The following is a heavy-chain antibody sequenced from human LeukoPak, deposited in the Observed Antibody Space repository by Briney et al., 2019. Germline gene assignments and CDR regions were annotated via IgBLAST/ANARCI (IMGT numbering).Heavy chain of an antibody. D-gene: IGHD2-15*01. CDR3: AREREACSGGNCDYCFDY. Sequence: PSQTLSLTCTVSGGSISSGSYYWSWIRQPAGKGLEWIGRIYTSGSTNYNPSLKSRVTISVDTSKNQFSLKLSSVTAADTAVYYCAREREACSGGNCDYCFDYWGQGTLVTVSS. CDR2: IYTSGST. CDR1: GGSISSGSYY. J-gene: IGHJ4*02. V-gene: IGHV4-61*02.